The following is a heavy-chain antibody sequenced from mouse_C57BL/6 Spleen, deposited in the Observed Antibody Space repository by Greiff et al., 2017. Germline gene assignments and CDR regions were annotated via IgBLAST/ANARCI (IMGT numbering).Heavy chain of an antibody. Sequence: EVKLEESGGGLVQPGGSLSLSCAASGFTFTDYYMSWVRQPPGKALEWLGFIRNKANGYTTEYSASVKGRFTISRANSQSILYLQMNALRAEDSATYYCARSIYDGYYGYAMDYWGQGTSVTVSS. CDR1: GFTFTDYY. CDR3: ARSIYDGYYGYAMDY. CDR2: IRNKANGYTT. D-gene: IGHD2-3*01. J-gene: IGHJ4*01. V-gene: IGHV7-3*01.